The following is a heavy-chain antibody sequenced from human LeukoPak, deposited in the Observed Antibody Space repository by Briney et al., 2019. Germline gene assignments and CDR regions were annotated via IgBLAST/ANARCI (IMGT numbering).Heavy chain of an antibody. V-gene: IGHV3-9*01. CDR3: AKGTGYSSGWYNY. CDR1: GFTFDDYA. J-gene: IGHJ4*02. CDR2: ISWNSGSI. D-gene: IGHD6-19*01. Sequence: GGSLRLSCAASGFTFDDYAIHWVRQAPGKGLKWVSGISWNSGSIGYADSVKGRFTISRDNAKNSLYLQMNSLRAEDTALYYCAKGTGYSSGWYNYWGQGTLVTVSS.